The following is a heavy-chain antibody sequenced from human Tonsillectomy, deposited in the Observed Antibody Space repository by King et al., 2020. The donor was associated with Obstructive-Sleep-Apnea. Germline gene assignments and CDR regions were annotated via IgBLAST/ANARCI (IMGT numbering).Heavy chain of an antibody. J-gene: IGHJ4*02. CDR2: IWYDGNNK. CDR1: GFTFSDYD. V-gene: IGHV3-33*01. Sequence: LQLVQSGGGVVQPGPSLRLSCAASGFTFSDYDFHWVRQTPGKGLEWVAVIWYDGNNKYYSDSVKGRFTVSRDNSQNTLYLHMNSLTAEDTATYFCARRGECTGGSCPKPFDSWGQGTLVTVSS. D-gene: IGHD2-15*01. CDR3: ARRGECTGGSCPKPFDS.